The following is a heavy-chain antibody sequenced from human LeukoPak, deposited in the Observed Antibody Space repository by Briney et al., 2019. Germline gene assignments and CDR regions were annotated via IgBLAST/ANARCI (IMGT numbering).Heavy chain of an antibody. CDR2: IGTAGDT. D-gene: IGHD2-15*01. CDR3: VRVAWHEYHGMDV. CDR1: GFTFRTYD. Sequence: GGSLRLSCAASGFTFRTYDFHWVRQVKGIGLEWVSGIGTAGDTYYAGSVKGRFTISRENAKNSLYLQMNSLRAGDTAVYHCVRVAWHEYHGMDVWGQGTTVTVSS. V-gene: IGHV3-13*01. J-gene: IGHJ6*02.